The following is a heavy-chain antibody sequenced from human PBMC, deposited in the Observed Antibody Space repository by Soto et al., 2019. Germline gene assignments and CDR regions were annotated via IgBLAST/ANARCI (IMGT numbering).Heavy chain of an antibody. CDR3: AKADLNPLFGIAAAGTGGLFDY. D-gene: IGHD6-13*01. Sequence: EVQLLESGGGLVPPGGSLRLSCAASGFTVSSYAMSWVRQAPGKGLEWVSAISGSGGSTYYADSVKGRVTISRDKSKNTRYQPKNRLRAEDTAVYYCAKADLNPLFGIAAAGTGGLFDYWGQGPLVTVSS. J-gene: IGHJ4*02. CDR2: ISGSGGST. CDR1: GFTVSSYA. V-gene: IGHV3-23*01.